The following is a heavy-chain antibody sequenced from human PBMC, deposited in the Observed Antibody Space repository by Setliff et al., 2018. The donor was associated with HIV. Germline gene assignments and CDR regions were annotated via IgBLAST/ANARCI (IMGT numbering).Heavy chain of an antibody. V-gene: IGHV1-8*02. CDR2: MNPDSRNT. D-gene: IGHD3-10*01. J-gene: IGHJ6*03. CDR1: GYTFTNYD. Sequence: GASVKVSCKPSGYTFTNYDINWVRQAAGQGLEWMGWMNPDSRNTGYAQRFEGSVTMTWDTSISTAYMELNNVKFEDTAVYYCTRRKYYGSGIYYGYYYYMDVWDKGTTVTVSS. CDR3: TRRKYYGSGIYYGYYYYMDV.